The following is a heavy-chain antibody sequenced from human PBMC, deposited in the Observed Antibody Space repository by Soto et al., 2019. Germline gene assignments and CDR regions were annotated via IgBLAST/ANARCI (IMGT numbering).Heavy chain of an antibody. CDR2: IYHSGST. J-gene: IGHJ4*02. V-gene: IGHV4-31*11. CDR1: GDSITNDGYF. CDR3: ASTRYNSGWYGLFDY. D-gene: IGHD6-19*01. Sequence: KPSETLSLTCAVSGDSITNDGYFWSWIRQPPGKGLEWLGYIYHSGSTYSNPSLKSRLTISLDTSKSQFSLKLRSVTAADTAVYYCASTRYNSGWYGLFDYWGQGILVTVSS.